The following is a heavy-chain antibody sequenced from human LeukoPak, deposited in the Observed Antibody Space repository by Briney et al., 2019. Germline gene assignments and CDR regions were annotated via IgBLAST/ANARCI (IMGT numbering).Heavy chain of an antibody. V-gene: IGHV3-7*03. CDR2: IKHDESEK. CDR3: ARQRGGNYYYFDY. Sequence: GGSLRLSCAASGFIFSTYWMGWVRQAPGKGLEWVANIKHDESEKYYVDSVKGRFTISRDNAKNTLYLQMNSLRAEDTAVYYCARQRGGNYYYFDYWGQGILVTVSS. CDR1: GFIFSTYW. D-gene: IGHD5-24*01. J-gene: IGHJ4*02.